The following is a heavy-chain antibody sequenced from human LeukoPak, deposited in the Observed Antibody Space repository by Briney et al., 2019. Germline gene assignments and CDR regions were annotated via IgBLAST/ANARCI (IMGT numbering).Heavy chain of an antibody. CDR1: GYTFTSYG. CDR2: ISGYNGNT. D-gene: IGHD3-9*01. V-gene: IGHV1-18*01. Sequence: GTSVKVSCKASGYTFTSYGISWVRQATGQGLEWMGWISGYNGNTNYAQKFQGRVTMTTDTSTNTAYMELRSLRSDDTAVYYCTREATGYSWFDTWGQGTLVTVSS. CDR3: TREATGYSWFDT. J-gene: IGHJ5*02.